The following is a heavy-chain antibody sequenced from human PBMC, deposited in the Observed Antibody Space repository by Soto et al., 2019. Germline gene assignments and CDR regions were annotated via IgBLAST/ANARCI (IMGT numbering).Heavy chain of an antibody. V-gene: IGHV4-34*01. Sequence: QVQLQQWGAGLLKPSETLSLTCAVYGGFVSSGSYYWSWIRQPPGKGLEWIGEMSHSGGTHVNPSHKSQVTISVDTSKNQFSLKMSSVTAADTALYYCARVERGTATTVVDAFDIWGPGTMVTVSS. J-gene: IGHJ3*02. CDR1: GGFVSSGSYY. D-gene: IGHD1-1*01. CDR3: ARVERGTATTVVDAFDI. CDR2: MSHSGGT.